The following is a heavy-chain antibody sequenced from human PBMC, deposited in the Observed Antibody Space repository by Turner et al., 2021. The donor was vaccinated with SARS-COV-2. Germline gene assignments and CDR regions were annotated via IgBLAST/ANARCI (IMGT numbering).Heavy chain of an antibody. CDR3: ARSYSGYASASAFYI. Sequence: QLQLQESGPGLVKPSETLSLTCTVSGGSISSSTYYWGWIRQPPGKGLEWIGTIYYSGSTYYNPSLKSRVPLSVDTSKNQFSLKLSSVTAADTAVYYCARSYSGYASASAFYIWVQWPMVPVSS. CDR2: IYYSGST. CDR1: GGSISSSTYY. D-gene: IGHD5-12*01. V-gene: IGHV4-39*01. J-gene: IGHJ3*02.